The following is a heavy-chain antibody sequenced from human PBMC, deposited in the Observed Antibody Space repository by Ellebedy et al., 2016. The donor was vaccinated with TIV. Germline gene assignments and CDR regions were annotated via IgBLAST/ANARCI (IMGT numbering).Heavy chain of an antibody. J-gene: IGHJ1*01. Sequence: PGGSLRLSCAASGFPLRNYAVSWVRQAPGKGLEWVSAISGSGGATYYADSVKGRFTISRDNSKNTLYLQMNSLRAEDTAVYYCAKVLVEWDLLSGYFQHWGQGTLVTVSS. CDR2: ISGSGGAT. CDR3: AKVLVEWDLLSGYFQH. CDR1: GFPLRNYA. V-gene: IGHV3-23*01. D-gene: IGHD1-26*01.